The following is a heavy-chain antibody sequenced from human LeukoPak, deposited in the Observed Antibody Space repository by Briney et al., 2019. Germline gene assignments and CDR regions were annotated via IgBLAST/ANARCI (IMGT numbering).Heavy chain of an antibody. D-gene: IGHD6-13*01. V-gene: IGHV3-30-3*01. CDR1: GFTFSSYA. CDR3: ARDEQLVPSGDY. CDR2: ISYDGSNK. Sequence: GGSLRLSCAASGFTFSSYAMHWVRQAPGKGLEWVAVISYDGSNKYYADSVKGRFTISRDNSKNTLYLQMNSLRAEDTAVYYCARDEQLVPSGDYWGQGTLVTVSS. J-gene: IGHJ4*02.